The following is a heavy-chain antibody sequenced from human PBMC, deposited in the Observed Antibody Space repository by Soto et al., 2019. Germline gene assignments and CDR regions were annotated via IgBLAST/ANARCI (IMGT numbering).Heavy chain of an antibody. CDR3: ARELVATIGYYYYGMDV. J-gene: IGHJ6*02. Sequence: PVGSLRLSCAASGFTFSSYWMHWVRQAPGKGLVWVSRINSDGSSTSYADSVKGRFTISRDNAKNTLYLQMNSLRAEDTAVYYCARELVATIGYYYYGMDVWGQGTTVTVSS. CDR1: GFTFSSYW. D-gene: IGHD5-12*01. CDR2: INSDGSST. V-gene: IGHV3-74*01.